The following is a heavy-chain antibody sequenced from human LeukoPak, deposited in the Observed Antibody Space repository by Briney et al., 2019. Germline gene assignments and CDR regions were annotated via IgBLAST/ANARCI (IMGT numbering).Heavy chain of an antibody. Sequence: GASVKVSCKASGYTXIGYYMHWVRQAPGQGLEWMGWINPNRGGTNYAQKFQGRVTMTRDTSISTAYMELSRLRSDDTAVYYCAREASSSGLDYRGQGTLVTVSS. CDR2: INPNRGGT. CDR3: AREASSSGLDY. V-gene: IGHV1-2*02. D-gene: IGHD6-6*01. CDR1: GYTXIGYY. J-gene: IGHJ4*02.